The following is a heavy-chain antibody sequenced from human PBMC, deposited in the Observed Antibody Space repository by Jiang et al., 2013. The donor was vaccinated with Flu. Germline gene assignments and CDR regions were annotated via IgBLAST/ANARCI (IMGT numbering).Heavy chain of an antibody. D-gene: IGHD4-17*01. V-gene: IGHV4-39*07. CDR2: IYFSGST. CDR1: GGSISSNTYY. J-gene: IGHJ6*03. CDR3: ARVLWGTYGDSTYPYYMDV. Sequence: GSGLVKPSETLSLTCTVSGGSISSNTYYWGWIRQPPGKGLEWIGTIYFSGSTHYNPSLKSRVTISIDTSKNQFFLRLSSVTAADTAVYYCARVLWGTYGDSTYPYYMDVWGKGTTVTVSS.